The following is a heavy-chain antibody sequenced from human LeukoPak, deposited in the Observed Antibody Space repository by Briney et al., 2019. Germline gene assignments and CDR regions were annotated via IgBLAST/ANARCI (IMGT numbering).Heavy chain of an antibody. D-gene: IGHD3-10*01. V-gene: IGHV3-7*01. J-gene: IGHJ5*02. CDR2: IKQDGSEK. CDR1: GFTFSSYW. CDR3: ARDRPNYHESDGHYYKRDGDH. Sequence: PGGSLRLPCAASGFTFSSYWMSWVRQAPGKGLEWVANIKQDGSEKYYVDSVKGRFTISRDNAKNSLYLQMNSLRAEDTAVYYCARDRPNYHESDGHYYKRDGDHWGQGTLVTVSS.